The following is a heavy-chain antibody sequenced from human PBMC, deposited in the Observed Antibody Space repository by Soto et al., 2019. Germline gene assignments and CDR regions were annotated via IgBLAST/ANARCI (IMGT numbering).Heavy chain of an antibody. CDR2: ISYDGSNK. D-gene: IGHD5-18*01. J-gene: IGHJ4*02. CDR1: GFTFSTYG. CDR3: AKGFSYSVIDY. V-gene: IGHV3-30*18. Sequence: QVQLVESGGGVVQPGRSLRLSCAASGFTFSTYGMHWVRQAPGKGLEWVAVISYDGSNKYYADSVKGRFTISRDNSKTTLYPQMSSLRAEDTAVYYCAKGFSYSVIDYWGQGTLVTVSS.